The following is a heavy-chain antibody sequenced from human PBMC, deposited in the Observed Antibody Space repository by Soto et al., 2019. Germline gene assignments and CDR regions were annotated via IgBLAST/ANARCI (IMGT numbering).Heavy chain of an antibody. CDR3: ARAPIAATGSFES. Sequence: PSETLSLTCTVSGGAVSSGSYYWSWIRQPPGKGLEWIGYIYSSGSTNYNPSLKSRVTISVDTSKSQFSLKLSSVTAADTAVYYCARAPIAATGSFESWGQGTLVTVSS. J-gene: IGHJ4*02. CDR2: IYSSGST. CDR1: GGAVSSGSYY. V-gene: IGHV4-61*01. D-gene: IGHD6-13*01.